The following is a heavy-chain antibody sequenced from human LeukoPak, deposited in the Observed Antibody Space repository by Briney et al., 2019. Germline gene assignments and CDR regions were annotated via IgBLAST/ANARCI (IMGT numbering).Heavy chain of an antibody. Sequence: GGSLRLSCAASGFTFSSYWMSWVCQAPGKGLGWVANIKQDGSEKYYVDSVKGRFTISRDNAKNSLYLQMNSLRAEDTAVYYCARVPYCSSTSCYYFDYWGQGTLVTVSS. CDR2: IKQDGSEK. V-gene: IGHV3-7*01. J-gene: IGHJ4*02. CDR1: GFTFSSYW. D-gene: IGHD2-2*01. CDR3: ARVPYCSSTSCYYFDY.